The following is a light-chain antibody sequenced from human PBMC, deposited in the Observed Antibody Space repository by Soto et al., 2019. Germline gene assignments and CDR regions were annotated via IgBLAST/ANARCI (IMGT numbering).Light chain of an antibody. CDR2: GAS. CDR1: QSVSNNY. J-gene: IGKJ1*01. V-gene: IGKV3-20*01. CDR3: QQYATSPLT. Sequence: EIVLTHLPGTLSLSPGEKATLSCRASQSVSNNYLAWYQQKPGQAPRLVIFGASNRATGIPDRFSASGSGTEFTLTISRLEPEDVAVYYCQQYATSPLTFGHGTKVE.